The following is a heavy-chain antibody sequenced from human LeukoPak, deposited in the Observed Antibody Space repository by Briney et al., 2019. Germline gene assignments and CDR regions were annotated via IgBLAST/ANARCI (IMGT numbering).Heavy chain of an antibody. J-gene: IGHJ4*02. CDR3: ASLIWFGESTPSNFDY. Sequence: ASVKVSCKASGYTFTSYYMHWVRQAPGQGLEWMGIINPSGGSTSYAQKFQGRVTMTRDTSTSTVYVELSSLRSEDTAVYYCASLIWFGESTPSNFDYWGQGTLVTVSS. CDR2: INPSGGST. V-gene: IGHV1-46*01. D-gene: IGHD3-10*01. CDR1: GYTFTSYY.